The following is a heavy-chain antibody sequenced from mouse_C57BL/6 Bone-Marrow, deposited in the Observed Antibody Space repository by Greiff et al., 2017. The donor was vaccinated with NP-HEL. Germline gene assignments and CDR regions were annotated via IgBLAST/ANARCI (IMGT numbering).Heavy chain of an antibody. CDR2: ISSGGGYT. V-gene: IGHV5-12-1*01. CDR3: ALITSEGEDMDV. D-gene: IGHD2-4*01. J-gene: IGHJ4*01. CDR1: GYTFTSYA. Sequence: EVQLQESGGGLVQPGGSLKLSCEASGYTFTSYAMSWVRQTPEKRLEWVAYISSGGGYTYYPDTVKGRVTISRDNARKTLYLQMSSLKSEDTAVYYCALITSEGEDMDVWGKGTSVTVSS.